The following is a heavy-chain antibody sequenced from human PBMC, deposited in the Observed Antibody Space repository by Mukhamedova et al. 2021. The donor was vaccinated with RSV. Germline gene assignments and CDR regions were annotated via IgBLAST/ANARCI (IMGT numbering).Heavy chain of an antibody. Sequence: EWVSVIYSGGSTYYADSVKGRFTISRDNSKNTLYLQMNSLRAEDTAVYYCAAFYRPSERGQGTLVTVSS. CDR3: AAFYRPSE. CDR2: IYSGGST. J-gene: IGHJ4*02. V-gene: IGHV3-53*01. D-gene: IGHD1-14*01.